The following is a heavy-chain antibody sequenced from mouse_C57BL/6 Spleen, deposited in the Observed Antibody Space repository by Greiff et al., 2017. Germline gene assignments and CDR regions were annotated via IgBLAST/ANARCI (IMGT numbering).Heavy chain of an antibody. Sequence: VQLKESGPELVKPGASVKIPCKASGYTFTDYNMDWVKQSHGKSLEWIGDINPNNGGTIYNQKFKGKATLTVDKSSSTAYMELRSLTSEDTAVYYCARDCYGSSPFAYWGQGTLVTVSA. CDR3: ARDCYGSSPFAY. D-gene: IGHD1-1*01. CDR2: INPNNGGT. CDR1: GYTFTDYN. V-gene: IGHV1-18*01. J-gene: IGHJ3*01.